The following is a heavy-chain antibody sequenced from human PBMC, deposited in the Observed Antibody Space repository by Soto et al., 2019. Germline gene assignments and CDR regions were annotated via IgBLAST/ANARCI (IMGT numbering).Heavy chain of an antibody. D-gene: IGHD2-15*01. CDR1: GGSISSSSYY. V-gene: IGHV4-39*01. J-gene: IGHJ5*02. Sequence: QLQLQESGPGLVKPSETLSLTCTVSGGSISSSSYYWGWIRQPPGKGLEWIGSIYYSGSTYYNPSLKSRVTISVDTSKNQFSLKLSSVTAADTAVYYCARIGYCSGGSCYSGFVANNWFDPWGQGTLVTVSS. CDR3: ARIGYCSGGSCYSGFVANNWFDP. CDR2: IYYSGST.